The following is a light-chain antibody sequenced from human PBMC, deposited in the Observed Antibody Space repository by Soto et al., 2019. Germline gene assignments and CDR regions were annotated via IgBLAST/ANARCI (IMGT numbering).Light chain of an antibody. CDR3: QQYNDWPLT. Sequence: EIVMTQSPATLSVSPGERPTLSCRASKSVFNNLASYQQKPGQAPRLLIYGASARATDIPARFSGGGSGTEFTLTISSLQSEDLAVYYCQQYNDWPLTFGGGTKVEIK. CDR2: GAS. V-gene: IGKV3-15*01. CDR1: KSVFNN. J-gene: IGKJ4*01.